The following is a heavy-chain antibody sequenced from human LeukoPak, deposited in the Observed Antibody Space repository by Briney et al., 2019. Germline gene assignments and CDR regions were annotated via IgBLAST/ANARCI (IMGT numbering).Heavy chain of an antibody. J-gene: IGHJ4*02. CDR1: GYTFTGYY. D-gene: IGHD3-22*01. V-gene: IGHV1-18*04. CDR2: ISAYNGNT. CDR3: ARDRGSGYSIDY. Sequence: ASVKVSCKASGYTFTGYYMHWVRQAPGQGLEWMGWISAYNGNTNYAQKLQGRVTMTTDTSTSTAYMELRSLRSDDTAVYYCARDRGSGYSIDYWGQGTLVTVSS.